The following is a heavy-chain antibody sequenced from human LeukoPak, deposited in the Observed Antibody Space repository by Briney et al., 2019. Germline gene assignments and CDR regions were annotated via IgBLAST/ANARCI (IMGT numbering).Heavy chain of an antibody. CDR2: ISSSGSTI. Sequence: PGGSLRLSCAASGFTFSSYEMNWVRQAPGKGLEWVSYISSSGSTIYYADSVKGRFTISRDNSKNTLYLQMNSLRAEDTAMYYCARRSHGSTAFDYWGQGTLVTVSS. CDR3: ARRSHGSTAFDY. V-gene: IGHV3-48*03. D-gene: IGHD3-10*01. J-gene: IGHJ4*02. CDR1: GFTFSSYE.